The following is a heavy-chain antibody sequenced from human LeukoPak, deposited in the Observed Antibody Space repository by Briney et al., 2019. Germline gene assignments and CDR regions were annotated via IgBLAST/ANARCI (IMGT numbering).Heavy chain of an antibody. Sequence: GSLRLSCAASGFTFSSHWMNWVRQAPGKGLVWVSRINIDGSDASYADSVKGRFTISRDNAKNTLYLQMNSLRVEDTAVYYCGRVVTVAISNGMDVWGKGATVTVSS. CDR3: GRVVTVAISNGMDV. J-gene: IGHJ6*04. V-gene: IGHV3-74*01. CDR2: INIDGSDA. CDR1: GFTFSSHW. D-gene: IGHD5-12*01.